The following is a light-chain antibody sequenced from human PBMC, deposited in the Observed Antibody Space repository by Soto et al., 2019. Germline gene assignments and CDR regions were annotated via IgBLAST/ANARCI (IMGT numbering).Light chain of an antibody. CDR2: GAS. V-gene: IGKV3-20*01. CDR3: QQYANPPLS. J-gene: IGKJ3*01. CDR1: QSVTSSY. Sequence: EIVLTQSPGTLSLSPGEGATLFCRASQSVTSSYLAWYQQKPGQAPRLLIYGASSRATGIPDRFSGSGSGTAFLLSISRLESEDFAVYCCQQYANPPLSFGPGTKVDIK.